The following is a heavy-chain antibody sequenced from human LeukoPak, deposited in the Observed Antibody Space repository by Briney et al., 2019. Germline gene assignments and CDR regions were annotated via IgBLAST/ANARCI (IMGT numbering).Heavy chain of an antibody. Sequence: GGSLRLSCAASGFTFFSYTMNWVRQAPGKWLEWVSSISSTRSYIYYADSVRGRFTISRDNAKNSLYLQMNSLRAEDTAVYYCARVRGSYYSMSDYWGQGTLVTVSS. J-gene: IGHJ4*02. V-gene: IGHV3-21*01. D-gene: IGHD1-26*01. CDR2: ISSTRSYI. CDR1: GFTFFSYT. CDR3: ARVRGSYYSMSDY.